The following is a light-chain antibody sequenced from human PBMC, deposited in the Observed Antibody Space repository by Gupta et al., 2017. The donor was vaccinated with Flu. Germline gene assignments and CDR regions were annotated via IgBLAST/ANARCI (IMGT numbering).Light chain of an antibody. CDR2: LVS. CDR3: MQGAHWPWA. Sequence: DVVLTQSPPSLAVTLGQSASISCRSSQGLVYSDGNTYLHWFQQRPGQSPRRLIYLVSKRDSGVPDRFSGSGSGTDFTLKISRVGAGGVGVYFCMQGAHWPWAFGQGTKLEIK. CDR1: QGLVYSDGNTY. V-gene: IGKV2-30*01. J-gene: IGKJ1*01.